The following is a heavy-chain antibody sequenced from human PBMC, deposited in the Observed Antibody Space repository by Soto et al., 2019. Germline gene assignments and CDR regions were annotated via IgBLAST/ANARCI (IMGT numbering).Heavy chain of an antibody. CDR2: TYYRSRWYN. J-gene: IGHJ6*03. CDR1: GDSVSGNSAA. V-gene: IGHV6-1*01. Sequence: SQTLSLTCAIFGDSVSGNSAAWNWIRQSPSRGLEWLGRTYYRSRWYNDYAVSVRSRITVNPDTSKNQFSLQLTSVTPEDTAVYYCAGTTSHYWYYMDVWGKGTTVTVSS. CDR3: AGTTSHYWYYMDV. D-gene: IGHD1-7*01.